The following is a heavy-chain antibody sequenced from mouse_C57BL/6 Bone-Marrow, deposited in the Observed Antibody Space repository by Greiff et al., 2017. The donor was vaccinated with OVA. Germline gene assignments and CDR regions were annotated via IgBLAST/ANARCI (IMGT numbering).Heavy chain of an antibody. CDR3: IYYDYDDWYFDV. D-gene: IGHD2-4*01. V-gene: IGHV1-80*01. Sequence: QVQLQQSGAELVKPGASVKISCKASGYTFSSYWMHWVKQRPGKGLEWIGQIYPGDGDTNYNGKFKGKATLTADKSSSTAYMQLSSLTSEDSAVYCCIYYDYDDWYFDVWGTGTTVTVSS. J-gene: IGHJ1*03. CDR1: GYTFSSYW. CDR2: IYPGDGDT.